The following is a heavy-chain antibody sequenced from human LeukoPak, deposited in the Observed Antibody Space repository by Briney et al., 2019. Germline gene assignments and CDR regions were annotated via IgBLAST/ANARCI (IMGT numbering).Heavy chain of an antibody. Sequence: GGSLRLSCAASGFTFSSYAMSWVRQAPGKGLRWVSAISGSGGSTYYADSVKGRFTISRDNSKNTLYLQMNSLRAEDTAVYYCARPDDYGDYFDYWGQGTLVTVSS. CDR3: ARPDDYGDYFDY. CDR1: GFTFSSYA. CDR2: ISGSGGST. V-gene: IGHV3-23*01. D-gene: IGHD4-17*01. J-gene: IGHJ4*02.